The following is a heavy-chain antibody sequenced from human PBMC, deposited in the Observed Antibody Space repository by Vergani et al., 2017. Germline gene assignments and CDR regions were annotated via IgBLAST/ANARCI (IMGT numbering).Heavy chain of an antibody. Sequence: EVQLVESGEGLVQPGGSLRLSCAASGFTFSSYAMHWVRQAPGKGLEYVSAISSNGGSTYYADSVKGRFTISRDNSKNTLYLQMGSLRAEDMAVYYCARGSGWYRDPVDYWGQGTLVTVSS. D-gene: IGHD6-19*01. V-gene: IGHV3-64*02. CDR1: GFTFSSYA. CDR2: ISSNGGST. J-gene: IGHJ4*02. CDR3: ARGSGWYRDPVDY.